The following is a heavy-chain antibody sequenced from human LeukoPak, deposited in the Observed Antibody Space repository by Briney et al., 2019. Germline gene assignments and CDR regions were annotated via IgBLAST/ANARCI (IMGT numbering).Heavy chain of an antibody. D-gene: IGHD6-6*01. CDR3: ARRIAARPNTDY. Sequence: GGSLRLSCAASGFTSSSYAMSWVRQAPGKGPEWVSAISGSGGSTYYADSVKGRFTISRDNSKNTLYLQMNSLRAEDTAVYYCARRIAARPNTDYWGQGTLVTVSS. CDR2: ISGSGGST. CDR1: GFTSSSYA. J-gene: IGHJ4*02. V-gene: IGHV3-23*01.